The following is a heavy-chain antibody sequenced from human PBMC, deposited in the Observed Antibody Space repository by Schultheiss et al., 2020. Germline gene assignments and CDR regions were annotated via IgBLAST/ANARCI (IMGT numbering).Heavy chain of an antibody. D-gene: IGHD3-10*01. V-gene: IGHV4-30-2*01. CDR1: GASISSGDYS. Sequence: SATLSLTCAVSGASISSGDYSWSWIRQPPGKGLEWIGYIYHSGSTTYNPSLKSRVTISVDRSKNQLSLKLTSVTAADTAVYYCSGDYGSGSYRFDYWGQGTLVTVSS. CDR2: IYHSGST. J-gene: IGHJ4*02. CDR3: SGDYGSGSYRFDY.